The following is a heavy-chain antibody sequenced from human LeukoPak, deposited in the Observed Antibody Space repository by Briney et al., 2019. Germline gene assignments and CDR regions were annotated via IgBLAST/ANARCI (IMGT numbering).Heavy chain of an antibody. CDR2: IKQDGSEK. D-gene: IGHD5-18*01. V-gene: IGHV3-7*04. J-gene: IGHJ4*02. CDR1: GFTFSSYW. Sequence: GGSLRLSCAASGFTFSSYWMSWVRQAPGKGLEWVANIKQDGSEKYYVDSVKGRFTISRDNAKNSPYLQMNGLRAEDTAVYYCARGYSYGYYFDYWGQGTLVTVSS. CDR3: ARGYSYGYYFDY.